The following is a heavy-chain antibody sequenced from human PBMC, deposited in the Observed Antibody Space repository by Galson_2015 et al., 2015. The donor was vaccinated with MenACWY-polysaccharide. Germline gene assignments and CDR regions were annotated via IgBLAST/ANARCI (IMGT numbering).Heavy chain of an antibody. CDR3: AVGGTTGSDMDG. J-gene: IGHJ6*02. CDR1: GFTFSTNS. CDR2: IGSTTSRGPGNI. D-gene: IGHD1-26*01. Sequence: SLRLSCAASGFTFSTNSMNWVRRAPGKGLEWISYIGSTTSRGPGNIYYADSVRGRFTISRDDAKNTLFLQMNSLRAEDAALYYCAVGGTTGSDMDGWCRGTTVTIFS. V-gene: IGHV3-48*01.